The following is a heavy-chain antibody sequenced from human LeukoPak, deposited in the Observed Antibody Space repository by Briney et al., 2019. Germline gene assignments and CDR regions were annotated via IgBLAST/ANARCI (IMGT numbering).Heavy chain of an antibody. D-gene: IGHD3-10*01. CDR3: ATNPRFGELLEGHY. CDR2: FDPEDGET. V-gene: IGHV1-24*01. Sequence: ASVKVSCKVSGYTLTELSMHWVRQAPGKGLEWMGGFDPEDGETIYAQKFQGRVTMTEDTSTDTAYMELSSLRSEDTAVYYCATNPRFGELLEGHYWGQGTLVTVSS. J-gene: IGHJ4*02. CDR1: GYTLTELS.